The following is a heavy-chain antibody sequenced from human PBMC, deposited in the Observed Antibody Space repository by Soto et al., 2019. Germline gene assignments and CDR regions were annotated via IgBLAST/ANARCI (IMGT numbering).Heavy chain of an antibody. CDR1: GFTFSSYG. J-gene: IGHJ4*02. Sequence: QVQLVESGGGVVQPGRSLRLSCAASGFTFSSYGMHWVRQAPGKGLEWVAVISYDGSNKYYADSVKGRFTISRDNSKNTLYLXXNXLXXXDXXXXXXXXGSTAMTYFDYWGQGTLVTVSS. CDR3: XXGSTAMTYFDY. CDR2: ISYDGSNK. D-gene: IGHD5-18*01. V-gene: IGHV3-30*03.